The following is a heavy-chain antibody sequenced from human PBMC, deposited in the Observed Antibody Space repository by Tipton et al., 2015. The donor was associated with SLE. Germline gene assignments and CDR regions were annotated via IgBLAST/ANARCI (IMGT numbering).Heavy chain of an antibody. D-gene: IGHD3-22*01. V-gene: IGHV4-59*08. Sequence: TLSLTCAVYGGSFTDYYWTWIRQPPGEGLEWIGYIYYSGSTNYNPSLKSRVTISVDTSKNQFSLKLSSVTAADTAVYYCARQGRHYYDSSFWFDPWGQGTLVTVSS. CDR3: ARQGRHYYDSSFWFDP. CDR2: IYYSGST. CDR1: GGSFTDYY. J-gene: IGHJ5*02.